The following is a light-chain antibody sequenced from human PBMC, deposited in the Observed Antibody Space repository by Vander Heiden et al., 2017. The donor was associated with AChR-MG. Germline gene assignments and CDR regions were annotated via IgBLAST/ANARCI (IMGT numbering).Light chain of an antibody. Sequence: IVLTQSPDTLSLSPGERATLSCRTSQSISIYLAWYQQKPGQVPRLLISDASNRATGVPARFSGSGSGTDFTLTISSLDPEDFAVYYCQQRSNGPLTFGGGTKVEIK. CDR1: QSISIY. CDR3: QQRSNGPLT. J-gene: IGKJ4*01. V-gene: IGKV3-11*01. CDR2: DAS.